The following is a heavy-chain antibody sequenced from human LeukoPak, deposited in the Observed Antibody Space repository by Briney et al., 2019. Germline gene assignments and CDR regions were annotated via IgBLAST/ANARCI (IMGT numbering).Heavy chain of an antibody. CDR2: IKSKTDGGTT. J-gene: IGHJ4*02. CDR1: GFTFSNAW. D-gene: IGHD6-19*01. V-gene: IGHV3-15*01. CDR3: ITDLERQWLEGY. Sequence: GGSLRLSCAASGFTFSNAWMSWVRQAPGKGREWVGRIKSKTDGGTTDYAAPVKGRFTISRDDSKNTLYLQMNSLKTEDTAVYYCITDLERQWLEGYWGQGTLVTVSS.